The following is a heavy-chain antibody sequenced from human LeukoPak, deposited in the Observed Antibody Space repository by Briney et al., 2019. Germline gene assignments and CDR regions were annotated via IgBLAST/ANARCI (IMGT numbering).Heavy chain of an antibody. CDR2: ISWNSGSI. D-gene: IGHD3-3*01. CDR1: GFTFDDYA. V-gene: IGHV3-9*01. CDR3: AKDRDEIRILKELDP. Sequence: SGGSLRLSCAASGFTFDDYAMHWVRQAPGKGLEWVSGISWNSGSIGYADSVKGRFTISRDNAKNSLYLQMNSLRAEDTALYYCAKDRDEIRILKELDPWGQGTLVTVSS. J-gene: IGHJ5*02.